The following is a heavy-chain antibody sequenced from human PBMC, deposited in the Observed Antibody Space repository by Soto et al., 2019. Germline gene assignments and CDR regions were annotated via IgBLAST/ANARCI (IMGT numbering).Heavy chain of an antibody. D-gene: IGHD6-13*01. CDR1: GGSISSGDYY. J-gene: IGHJ4*02. V-gene: IGHV4-30-4*08. CDR2: IYYSGST. Sequence: QVQLQESGPGLVKTSQTLSLTCTVSGGSISSGDYYWSWIRQPPGKGLEWIGYIYYSGSTYYNPSLKSRVTISVDTSKNQSALKLSSVTAADTAVYFCASLSSSWSDFDYWGQGTLVTVSS. CDR3: ASLSSSWSDFDY.